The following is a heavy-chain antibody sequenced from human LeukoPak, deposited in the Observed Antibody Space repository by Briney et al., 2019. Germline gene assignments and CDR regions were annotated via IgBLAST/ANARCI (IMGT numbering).Heavy chain of an antibody. D-gene: IGHD3-10*01. Sequence: QAGGSLRLSCAASGFTFSSYWMSWVRQAPGKGLEWVANIKQDGSEKYYVDSVKGRFTISRDNAKNSLYLQMNSLRAEDTAVYYCVSIHYYGSIDYWGQGTLVTVSS. CDR1: GFTFSSYW. J-gene: IGHJ4*02. V-gene: IGHV3-7*01. CDR2: IKQDGSEK. CDR3: VSIHYYGSIDY.